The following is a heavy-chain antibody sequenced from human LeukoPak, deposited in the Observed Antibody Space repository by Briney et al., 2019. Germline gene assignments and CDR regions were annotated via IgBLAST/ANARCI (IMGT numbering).Heavy chain of an antibody. D-gene: IGHD1-26*01. CDR2: ISGGGGST. V-gene: IGHV3-23*01. Sequence: GGSLRLSCAASGFTFSSYAMSWVRQAPGKGLEWVSAISGGGGSTYYADFVKGRFTISRDNSKNTLYLQMNSLRAEDTAVYYCAKGELPAAHFDYWGQGTLVTVSS. CDR3: AKGELPAAHFDY. CDR1: GFTFSSYA. J-gene: IGHJ4*02.